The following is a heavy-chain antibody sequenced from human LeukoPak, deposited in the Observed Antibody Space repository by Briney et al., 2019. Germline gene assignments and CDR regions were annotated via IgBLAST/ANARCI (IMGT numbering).Heavy chain of an antibody. Sequence: GGSLRLSCAASGFTFSSYWMSWVRQAPGKALKWVANIKQDGSEKHYVDSVKGRFTISRDNAKNSLYLQMNSLRAEDTAVYYCARGRDYGDSGDYWGQGTLVTVSS. D-gene: IGHD4-17*01. V-gene: IGHV3-7*03. CDR3: ARGRDYGDSGDY. J-gene: IGHJ4*02. CDR1: GFTFSSYW. CDR2: IKQDGSEK.